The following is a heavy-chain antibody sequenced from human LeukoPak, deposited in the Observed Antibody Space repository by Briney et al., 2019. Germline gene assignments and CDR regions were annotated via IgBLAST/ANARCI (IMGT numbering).Heavy chain of an antibody. Sequence: SETLSLTCTVSGGSISSYYWSWIRQPPGKGLEWIGYIYYSGSTNYNPSLKSRVTISVDTSKNQFSLKLSSVTAADTAVYYCARSTPTWIQHNPLDYWGQGTLVTVSS. D-gene: IGHD5-18*01. V-gene: IGHV4-59*01. CDR3: ARSTPTWIQHNPLDY. J-gene: IGHJ4*02. CDR2: IYYSGST. CDR1: GGSISSYY.